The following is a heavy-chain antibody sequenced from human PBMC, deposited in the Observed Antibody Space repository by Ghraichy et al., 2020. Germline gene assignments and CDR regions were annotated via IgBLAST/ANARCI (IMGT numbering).Heavy chain of an antibody. V-gene: IGHV2-26*01. CDR3: ARGTSGYYYGMDV. J-gene: IGHJ6*02. CDR2: IFSNDEK. D-gene: IGHD2-2*01. Sequence: SGPTLVKPTATLTLTCTVSGFSLSNARMGVSWIHQPPGKALEWLAHIFSNDEKSYSTSLKSRLTISKDTSKSQVVLTMTNMDPVDTATYYCARGTSGYYYGMDVWGQGTTVTVSS. CDR1: GFSLSNARMG.